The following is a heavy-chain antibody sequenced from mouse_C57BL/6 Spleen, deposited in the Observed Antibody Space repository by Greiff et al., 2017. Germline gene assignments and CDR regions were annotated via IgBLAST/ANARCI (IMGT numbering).Heavy chain of an antibody. Sequence: EVKVEESGGGLVKPGGSLKLSCAASGFTFSDYGMHWVRQAPEKGLEWVAYISSGSSTIYYADTVKGRFTISRDNAKNTLFLQMTSLRSEDTAMYYCARPVSVLLRSSFAYWGQGTLVTVSA. CDR2: ISSGSSTI. CDR1: GFTFSDYG. CDR3: ARPVSVLLRSSFAY. V-gene: IGHV5-17*01. J-gene: IGHJ3*01. D-gene: IGHD1-1*01.